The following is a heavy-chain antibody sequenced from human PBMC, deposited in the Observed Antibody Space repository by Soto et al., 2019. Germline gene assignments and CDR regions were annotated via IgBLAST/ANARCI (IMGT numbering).Heavy chain of an antibody. V-gene: IGHV3-23*01. Sequence: GGSLRLSCAASGFTFSNYAMSWVRQTPGKGLEWVSVISGSAGSTNYADSVKDRLTISRDNSKNTLFLQLNSLRADDTAVYYCTRLTTWSGGWFDPWGQGTLVTVSS. CDR1: GFTFSNYA. CDR3: TRLTTWSGGWFDP. J-gene: IGHJ5*02. CDR2: ISGSAGST. D-gene: IGHD3-16*01.